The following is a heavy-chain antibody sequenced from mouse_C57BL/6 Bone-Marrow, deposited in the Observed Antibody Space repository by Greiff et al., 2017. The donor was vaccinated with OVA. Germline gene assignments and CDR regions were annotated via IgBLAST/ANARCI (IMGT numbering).Heavy chain of an antibody. V-gene: IGHV1-63*01. Sequence: QVHVKQSGAELVRPGTSVKMSCKASGYTFTNYWIGWAKQRPGHGLEWIGDLYPGGGYTNYNEKFKGKATLNADNSSSTAYMQFSSLTSEDSAIYYCARTDGSSYGGYYFDDWGQGTTLTVSS. CDR2: LYPGGGYT. CDR3: ARTDGSSYGGYYFDD. CDR1: GYTFTNYW. D-gene: IGHD1-1*01. J-gene: IGHJ2*01.